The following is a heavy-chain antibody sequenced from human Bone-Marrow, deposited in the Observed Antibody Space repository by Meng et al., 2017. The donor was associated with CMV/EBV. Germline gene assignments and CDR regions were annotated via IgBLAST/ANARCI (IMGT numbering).Heavy chain of an antibody. CDR3: TTAHCPPEYSSSNSPAF. V-gene: IGHV3-15*01. Sequence: GESLKISCAASGFTFSDAWMSWVRQTPGKGLEWVGRIKNEADGGTTDYAAPVKGRFSISRDDSRDTLYLQMDSLKTEDSGVYYCTTAHCPPEYSSSNSPAFWGQGTLVTVSS. CDR2: IKNEADGGTT. CDR1: GFTFSDAW. J-gene: IGHJ4*02. D-gene: IGHD2/OR15-2a*01.